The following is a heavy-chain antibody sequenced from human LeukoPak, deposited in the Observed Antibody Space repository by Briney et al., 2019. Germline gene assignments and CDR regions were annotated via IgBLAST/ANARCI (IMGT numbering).Heavy chain of an antibody. D-gene: IGHD4-17*01. Sequence: PGGSLRLSCAASGFTVSSNYMSWVRQAPGKGLEWVSVIYSGGSTYYADSVKGRFTISRDNSKNTLYLQMNSLRAEDTAVYYCESQNMTTVTRSEAFDIWGQGTMVTVSS. CDR3: ESQNMTTVTRSEAFDI. CDR1: GFTVSSNY. V-gene: IGHV3-66*04. CDR2: IYSGGST. J-gene: IGHJ3*02.